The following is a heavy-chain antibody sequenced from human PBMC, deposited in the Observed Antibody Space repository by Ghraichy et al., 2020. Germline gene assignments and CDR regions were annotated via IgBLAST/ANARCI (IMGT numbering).Heavy chain of an antibody. CDR3: ARRIVGVTGFDY. CDR1: GGSISSYY. J-gene: IGHJ4*02. V-gene: IGHV4-59*08. CDR2: IYYSGST. D-gene: IGHD1-26*01. Sequence: SETLSLTCTVSGGSISSYYWSWIRQPPGKGLEWIGYIYYSGSTNYNPSLKSRVTISVDTSKNQFSLKLSFVTAADTAVYYCARRIVGVTGFDYWGQGTLVTVSS.